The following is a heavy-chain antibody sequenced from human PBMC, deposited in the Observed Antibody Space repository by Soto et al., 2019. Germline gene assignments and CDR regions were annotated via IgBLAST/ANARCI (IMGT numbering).Heavy chain of an antibody. CDR1: GYSFTSYW. CDR3: ARVGVGYCSGGSCPNWFDP. J-gene: IGHJ5*02. Sequence: GESLKISCKGSGYSFTSYWISWVRQMPGKGLEWMGRIDPSDSYTNYSPSLQGHVTISADKSISTAYLQWSSLKASDTAMYYCARVGVGYCSGGSCPNWFDPWGQGTLVTVSS. CDR2: IDPSDSYT. V-gene: IGHV5-10-1*01. D-gene: IGHD2-15*01.